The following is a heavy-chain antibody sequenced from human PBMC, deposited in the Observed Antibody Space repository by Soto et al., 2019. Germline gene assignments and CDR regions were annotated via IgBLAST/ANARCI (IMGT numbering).Heavy chain of an antibody. CDR2: IIPIFGTA. CDR3: AREGGVGATTGWD. V-gene: IGHV1-69*06. Sequence: QVQLVQSGAEVKKPGSSVKVSCKASGGTFSSYAISWVRQAPGQGLEWMGGIIPIFGTANYAQKFQGRVTITADISRSTAYMGLRSLRSGDTAVYYWAREGGVGATTGWDWGQGTLVTVSS. D-gene: IGHD1-26*01. CDR1: GGTFSSYA. J-gene: IGHJ4*02.